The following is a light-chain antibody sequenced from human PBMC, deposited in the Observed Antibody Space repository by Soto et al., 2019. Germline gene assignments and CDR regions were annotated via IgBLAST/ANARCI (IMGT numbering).Light chain of an antibody. Sequence: EVVLTQSPGTLSLSPGGRATFSCRASQSVSRRLAWYQQRPGQSPRLLISGASMRASGVPVRFIGSGSGTDFTLTITRLEPEDFAVYYCQQYGGSPITFGLGTRLEIK. CDR1: QSVSRR. V-gene: IGKV3-20*01. CDR3: QQYGGSPIT. CDR2: GAS. J-gene: IGKJ5*01.